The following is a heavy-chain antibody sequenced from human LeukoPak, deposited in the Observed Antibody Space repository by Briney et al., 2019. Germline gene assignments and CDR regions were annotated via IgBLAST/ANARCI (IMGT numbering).Heavy chain of an antibody. J-gene: IGHJ4*02. CDR2: IKQDGSEK. D-gene: IGHD2-15*01. CDR3: GRPVVGTKYFDS. Sequence: GGSLRLSCAASGFTFSNYWMSWVRQAPGKGLEWVANIKQDGSEKYYVDSVKGRFTISRDNAKNSLYLQMNSLRAEDTAVYYCGRPVVGTKYFDSWGQGTLVTVSS. V-gene: IGHV3-7*01. CDR1: GFTFSNYW.